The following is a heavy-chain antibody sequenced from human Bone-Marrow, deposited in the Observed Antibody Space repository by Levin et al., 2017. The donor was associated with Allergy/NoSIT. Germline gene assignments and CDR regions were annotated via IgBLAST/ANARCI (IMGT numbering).Heavy chain of an antibody. V-gene: IGHV4-4*02. CDR2: IYHSGST. J-gene: IGHJ4*02. CDR1: GGSISTNNW. D-gene: IGHD3-3*01. Sequence: SETLSLTCAVSGGSISTNNWWTWVRQPPGTGLEWIGEIYHSGSTKYNPSLKSRVIISVDKSKNQFSLKLSSVTVADTAIYYCARGNSVSEWSYHFDYWGQGMLVTVSS. CDR3: ARGNSVSEWSYHFDY.